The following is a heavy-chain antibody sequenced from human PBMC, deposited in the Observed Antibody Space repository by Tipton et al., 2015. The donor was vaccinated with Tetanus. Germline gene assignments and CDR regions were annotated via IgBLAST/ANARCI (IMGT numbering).Heavy chain of an antibody. V-gene: IGHV3-7*01. CDR3: ARETSFDWFDP. J-gene: IGHJ5*02. D-gene: IGHD2-15*01. CDR1: GFTFSSYW. CDR2: IKQDGSEK. Sequence: SLRLSCAASGFTFSSYWMSWVRQAPGKGLEWVANIKQDGSEKYYVDSVKGRFTISRDNAKNSLYLQMNSLRVEDTAVYYCARETSFDWFDPWGQGTLVTVSS.